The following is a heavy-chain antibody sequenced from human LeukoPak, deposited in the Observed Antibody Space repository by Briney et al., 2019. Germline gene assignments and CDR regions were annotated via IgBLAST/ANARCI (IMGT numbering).Heavy chain of an antibody. V-gene: IGHV4-4*07. D-gene: IGHD3-22*01. CDR1: GVSISRYY. CDR3: ARQVGSFTMMP. CDR2: IYTSGST. J-gene: IGHJ1*01. Sequence: SDTLSLTCTVSGVSISRYYWSWIRQPAGKAREWIGRIYTSGSTNYNSSLKSRVTMSVDTSKNQFSQKLSSVTAADTAVYYCARQVGSFTMMPWGQGTLVTVSS.